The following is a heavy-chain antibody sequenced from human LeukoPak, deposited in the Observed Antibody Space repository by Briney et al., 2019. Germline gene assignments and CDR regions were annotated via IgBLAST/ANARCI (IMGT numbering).Heavy chain of an antibody. CDR1: GFTFSSYG. V-gene: IGHV3-23*01. Sequence: GGSLRLSCAASGFTFSSYGMHWVRQAPGKGLEWVSAISGSGGSTYYADSVKGRFTISRDNSKNTLYLQMNSLRAEDTAVYYCATGPGRLDYYYYMDVWGKGTTVTVSS. CDR3: ATGPGRLDYYYYMDV. J-gene: IGHJ6*03. CDR2: ISGSGGST. D-gene: IGHD2-21*01.